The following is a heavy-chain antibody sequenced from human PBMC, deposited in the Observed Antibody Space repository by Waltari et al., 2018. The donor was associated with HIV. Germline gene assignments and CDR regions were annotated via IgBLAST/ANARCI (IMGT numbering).Heavy chain of an antibody. V-gene: IGHV4-59*01. CDR3: ARAAYCSGGSCYRGNWFDP. D-gene: IGHD2-15*01. CDR2: IYYSGST. Sequence: QVQLQESGPGLVKPSEPLSLTCTVSGGSISSYYWSGIWQPPGPGLEWIRYIYYSGSTNYTPSLKSRVTISVDTSKNQFSLKLSSVTAADTAVYYCARAAYCSGGSCYRGNWFDPWGQGTLVTVSS. CDR1: GGSISSYY. J-gene: IGHJ5*02.